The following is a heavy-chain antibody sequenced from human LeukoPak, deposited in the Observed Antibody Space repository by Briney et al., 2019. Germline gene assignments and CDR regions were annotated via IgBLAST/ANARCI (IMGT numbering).Heavy chain of an antibody. Sequence: PGGSLRLSCAGPGFTFSSYWMNWVRQAPGKGLEWVANIKQDGSEKYYVDSVKGRFTISRDNAKTSLYLQMNSLRVEDTAVYYCARGSGGLFGVVIEYWGQGTLVTVSS. CDR3: ARGSGGLFGVVIEY. CDR2: IKQDGSEK. CDR1: GFTFSSYW. J-gene: IGHJ4*02. V-gene: IGHV3-7*05. D-gene: IGHD3-3*01.